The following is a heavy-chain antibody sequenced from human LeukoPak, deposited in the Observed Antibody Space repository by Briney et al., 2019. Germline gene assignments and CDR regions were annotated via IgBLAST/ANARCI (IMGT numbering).Heavy chain of an antibody. D-gene: IGHD3-9*01. CDR2: IYSGGST. CDR1: GFTVSSNF. J-gene: IGHJ4*02. CDR3: ALGLVTDY. V-gene: IGHV3-66*01. Sequence: RGSLRDSRAASGFTVSSNFMSWVRQAPGKGLEWVSVIYSGGSTYYADSVKGRFTISRDNSKNTLYLQMNSLRVEDTAVYYCALGLVTDYWGQGAPVTPSS.